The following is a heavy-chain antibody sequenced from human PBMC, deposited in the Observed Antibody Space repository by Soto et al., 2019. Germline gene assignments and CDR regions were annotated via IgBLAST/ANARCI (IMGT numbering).Heavy chain of an antibody. CDR3: AAATTWNFHFPY. J-gene: IGHJ4*02. V-gene: IGHV3-33*03. Sequence: QAQLVESGGGVVQPGTSLRLSCAASGFTISTHGMLWVRQAPGKGLEWLANIWYDGSNKFYAESVKGRFSISKDNSKNTLYLQTSSLRAEDTAVYYCAAATTWNFHFPYWGQGTQVTLSS. CDR1: GFTISTHG. CDR2: IWYDGSNK. D-gene: IGHD1-7*01.